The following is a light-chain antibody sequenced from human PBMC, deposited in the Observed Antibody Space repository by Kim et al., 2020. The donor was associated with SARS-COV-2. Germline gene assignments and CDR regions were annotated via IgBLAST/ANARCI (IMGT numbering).Light chain of an antibody. CDR2: TAS. J-gene: IGKJ2*01. CDR3: QQLHTLPYT. V-gene: IGKV1-9*01. Sequence: IQLTQSPSSLSASVGDRVIITCRAGQDIKTYLAWYQQEPGKAPKLLIHTASTLQSGVPSRFSGSGSGTDFTLTISSPQPEDSATYYCQQLHTLPYTFGQGTKLEI. CDR1: QDIKTY.